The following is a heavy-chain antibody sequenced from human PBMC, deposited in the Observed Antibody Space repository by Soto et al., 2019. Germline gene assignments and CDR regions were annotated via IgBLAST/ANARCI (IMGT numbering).Heavy chain of an antibody. D-gene: IGHD5-18*01. J-gene: IGHJ3*02. CDR2: ISWNSGSI. Sequence: EVQLVESGGGLVQPGRSLRLSCAASGFTFDDYAMHWVRQAPGKGLEWVSGISWNSGSIGYADSVKGRFTISRDNAKNSLYLQMNSLRAEDTALYYCYGYCHVAFDIWGQGTMVTVSS. V-gene: IGHV3-9*01. CDR3: YGYCHVAFDI. CDR1: GFTFDDYA.